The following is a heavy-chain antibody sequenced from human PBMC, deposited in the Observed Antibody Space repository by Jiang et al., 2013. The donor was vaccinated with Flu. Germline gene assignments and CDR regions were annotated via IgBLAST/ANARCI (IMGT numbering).Heavy chain of an antibody. CDR1: GGSISSSSYY. CDR2: IYYTGTT. J-gene: IGHJ4*02. Sequence: KPSETLSLICTVSGGSISSSSYYWGLDPPAPTGRGLEWIGNIYYTGTTNYKSSLKSRVSISVDKSKNQLSLMLNSVTAADTAVYYCARRMYATSPFDYWGQGTLVTVSS. CDR3: ARRMYATSPFDY. V-gene: IGHV4-39*01. D-gene: IGHD2-8*01.